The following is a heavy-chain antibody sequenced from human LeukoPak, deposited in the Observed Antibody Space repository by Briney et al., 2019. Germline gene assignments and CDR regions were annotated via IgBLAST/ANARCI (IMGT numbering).Heavy chain of an antibody. CDR1: GYSFTSYW. J-gene: IGHJ5*02. D-gene: IGHD3-10*01. CDR2: IYPGDSDT. V-gene: IGHV5-51*01. Sequence: GESLKISCQGSGYSFTSYWIGWVRQLPGKGLEWMGIIYPGDSDTRYSPSFQGQVTISADKSISTAYLQWSSLKASDTAMYYCARRASMVRGVIIQNWFDPWGQGTLVTVSS. CDR3: ARRASMVRGVIIQNWFDP.